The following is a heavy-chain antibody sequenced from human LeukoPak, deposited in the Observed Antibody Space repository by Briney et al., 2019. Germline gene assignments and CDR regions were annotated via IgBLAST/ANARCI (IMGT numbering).Heavy chain of an antibody. D-gene: IGHD2-21*02. CDR2: ISSSGSTI. CDR1: GFTFSSYE. V-gene: IGHV3-48*03. CDR3: ARSVLVVVTAISYYFDY. J-gene: IGHJ4*02. Sequence: GGSLRLSCAASGFTFSSYEMNWVRQAPGKGLEWVPYISSSGSTIYYADSVKGRFTISRDNAKNSLYLQMNSLRAEDTAVYCCARSVLVVVTAISYYFDYWGQGTLVTVSS.